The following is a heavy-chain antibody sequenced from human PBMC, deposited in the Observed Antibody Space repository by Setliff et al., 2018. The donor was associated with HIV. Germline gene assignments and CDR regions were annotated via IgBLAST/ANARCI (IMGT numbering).Heavy chain of an antibody. J-gene: IGHJ4*02. Sequence: PGGSLRLSCAASGFTVSSNEMSWVRQAPGKGLEWVSSISGVSTYYADSVKGRFTISRDNAKNSLYLQMNSLRAEDTAVYYCARDSSSWYGGDYWGQGTLVTVSS. CDR2: ISGVST. CDR3: ARDSSSWYGGDY. D-gene: IGHD6-13*01. CDR1: GFTVSSNE. V-gene: IGHV3-21*01.